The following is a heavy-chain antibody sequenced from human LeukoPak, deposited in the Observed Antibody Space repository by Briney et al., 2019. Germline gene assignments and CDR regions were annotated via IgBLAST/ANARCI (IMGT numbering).Heavy chain of an antibody. J-gene: IGHJ4*02. CDR1: GFTFSNYA. CDR3: AKSPAGSSWPSIDY. Sequence: GGSLRPSCEASGFTFSNYAMSWVRQAPGKGLECVSRISGRGGSTYYRDSVKGRFTVSRDNSKNTLYLQMNSLRAEDTAVYYCAKSPAGSSWPSIDYWGQGTLVTVSS. D-gene: IGHD6-13*01. V-gene: IGHV3-23*01. CDR2: ISGRGGST.